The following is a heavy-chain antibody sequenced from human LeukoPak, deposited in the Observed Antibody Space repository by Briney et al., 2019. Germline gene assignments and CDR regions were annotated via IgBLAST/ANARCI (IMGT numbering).Heavy chain of an antibody. V-gene: IGHV1-69*13. D-gene: IGHD3-9*01. CDR3: ASLYYDILTGHQRNDY. Sequence: SVTVSCKASGGTFSSYAISWVRQAPGQGLEWMGGIIPIFGTANYAQKFQGRVTITADESTSTAYMELSSLRSEDTAVYYCASLYYDILTGHQRNDYWGQGTLVTVSS. CDR1: GGTFSSYA. CDR2: IIPIFGTA. J-gene: IGHJ4*02.